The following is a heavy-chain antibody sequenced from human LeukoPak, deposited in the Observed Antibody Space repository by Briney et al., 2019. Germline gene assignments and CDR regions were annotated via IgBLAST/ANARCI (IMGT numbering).Heavy chain of an antibody. CDR3: ARSKWLRLNYFDY. V-gene: IGHV5-51*01. D-gene: IGHD5-12*01. J-gene: IGHJ4*02. CDR1: GYSFTSYW. CDR2: IYPGDSDT. Sequence: GESLKISCKGSGYSFTSYWIGWVRQMPGKGLEWMGIIYPGDSDTRYSPSFQGQVAISADKSISTAYLQWSSLKASDTAMYYCARSKWLRLNYFDYWGQGTLVTVSS.